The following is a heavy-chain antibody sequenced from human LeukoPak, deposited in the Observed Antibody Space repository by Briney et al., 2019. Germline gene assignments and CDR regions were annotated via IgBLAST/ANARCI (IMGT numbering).Heavy chain of an antibody. J-gene: IGHJ4*02. CDR1: GYSFTSGHY. V-gene: IGHV4-38-2*01. CDR2: IYHTGSA. D-gene: IGHD2-2*01. Sequence: SETLSLTCPVSGYSFTSGHYWGWIRQPPGQGLEWIANIYHTGSAHYNPSLKSRVTISVDTSKNQFSLKLSSVTAADTAVYYCARYCTSTTCILRGFDYWGQGTLVTVSS. CDR3: ARYCTSTTCILRGFDY.